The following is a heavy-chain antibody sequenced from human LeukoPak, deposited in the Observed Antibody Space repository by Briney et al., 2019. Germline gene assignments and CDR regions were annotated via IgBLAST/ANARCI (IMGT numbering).Heavy chain of an antibody. D-gene: IGHD3-22*01. CDR2: INPNSGGT. Sequence: ASVKVSCKASGYTFTGYYMHWVRQAPGQGLEWMGWINPNSGGTNYAQKFQGRVTMTRDTSISTAYMELSRLRSDDTAVYYCARGGRKVDRRDSRPGDYWGQGTLVTVSS. CDR1: GYTFTGYY. CDR3: ARGGRKVDRRDSRPGDY. V-gene: IGHV1-2*02. J-gene: IGHJ4*02.